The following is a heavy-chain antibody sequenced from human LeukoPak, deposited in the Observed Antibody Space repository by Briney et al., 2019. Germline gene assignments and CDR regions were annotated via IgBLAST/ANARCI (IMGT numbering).Heavy chain of an antibody. J-gene: IGHJ5*02. Sequence: ASVKVFCKASGDRLNTFGISWVRQVPGQGLEWMGWISGYNGNTRYSRKLLGRVTLTTDTSSSTAYMELRSLRSDDTAVYYCARKIAPGGTGMGCLDAWGQGTLVLVAS. D-gene: IGHD1-26*01. CDR3: ARKIAPGGTGMGCLDA. V-gene: IGHV1-18*01. CDR1: GDRLNTFG. CDR2: ISGYNGNT.